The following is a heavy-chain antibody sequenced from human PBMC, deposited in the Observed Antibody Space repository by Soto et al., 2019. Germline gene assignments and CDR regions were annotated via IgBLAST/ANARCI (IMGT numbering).Heavy chain of an antibody. D-gene: IGHD3-10*01. Sequence: EVQLVESGGGLVQPGGSLRLSCAASGFTVSSNYMSWVRQAPGKGLEWVSVIYSGGSTYYADSVKGRFTISRDNSKNTLYLQMNSLRAEDTAVYYCARDPGTRGSGLGHPDAFDIWGQGTMVTVSS. J-gene: IGHJ3*02. CDR2: IYSGGST. CDR3: ARDPGTRGSGLGHPDAFDI. V-gene: IGHV3-66*01. CDR1: GFTVSSNY.